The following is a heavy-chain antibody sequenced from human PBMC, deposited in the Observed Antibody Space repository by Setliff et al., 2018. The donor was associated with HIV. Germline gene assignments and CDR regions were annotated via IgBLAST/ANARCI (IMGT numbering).Heavy chain of an antibody. D-gene: IGHD2-2*01. Sequence: SETLSLTCGVSGYSMSSGYYWGWIRQPPGKGLEWIGNVYHTGSTYYNPSLKSRVTISVDTSKHQFSLKLSSVIAADTAVYYCARHAAGPDGPFDYWGQGTLVTVSS. CDR3: ARHAAGPDGPFDY. CDR2: VYHTGST. V-gene: IGHV4-38-2*01. J-gene: IGHJ4*02. CDR1: GYSMSSGYY.